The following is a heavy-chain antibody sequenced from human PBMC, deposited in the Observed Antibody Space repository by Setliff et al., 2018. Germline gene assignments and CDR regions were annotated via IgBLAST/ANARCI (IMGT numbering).Heavy chain of an antibody. J-gene: IGHJ4*02. Sequence: PGGSLRLSCAASGLTVSANDMSWVRQAPGKGLEWVSYIANSGGTIYYADSVKGRFTISRDNAKNSLFLQMNSLRAEDTALYYCAKFVGYTYGYDYWGRGTLVTVSS. CDR3: AKFVGYTYGYDY. CDR2: IANSGGTI. V-gene: IGHV3-11*04. CDR1: GLTVSAND. D-gene: IGHD5-18*01.